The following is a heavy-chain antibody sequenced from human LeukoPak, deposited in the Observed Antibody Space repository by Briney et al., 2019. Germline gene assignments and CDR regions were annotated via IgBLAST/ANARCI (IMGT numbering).Heavy chain of an antibody. V-gene: IGHV3-9*01. Sequence: GGSLRLSCAASGFTFDDYAMHWVRQAPGKGLEWVSGISWNSGSLAYVDSVKGRFTISRDNARNSLFLQMNSLRAEDPALYYCVKGRTIPATYFDYWGQGTLVTVSS. J-gene: IGHJ4*02. CDR3: VKGRTIPATYFDY. CDR1: GFTFDDYA. D-gene: IGHD2-2*01. CDR2: ISWNSGSL.